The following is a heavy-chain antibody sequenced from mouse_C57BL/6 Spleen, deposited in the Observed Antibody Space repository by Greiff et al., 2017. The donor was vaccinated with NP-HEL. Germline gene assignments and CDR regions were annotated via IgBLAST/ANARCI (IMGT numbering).Heavy chain of an antibody. CDR2: IYPGDGDT. D-gene: IGHD1-1*01. CDR1: GYAFSSYW. Sequence: VQLQQSGAELVKPGASVKISCKASGYAFSSYWMNWVKQRPGKGLEWIGQIYPGDGDTNYNGKFKGKATLTADKSSSTAYMQLSSLTSEDSAVYFCARVKVPYYGSRYAMDYWGQGTSVTVSS. CDR3: ARVKVPYYGSRYAMDY. J-gene: IGHJ4*01. V-gene: IGHV1-80*01.